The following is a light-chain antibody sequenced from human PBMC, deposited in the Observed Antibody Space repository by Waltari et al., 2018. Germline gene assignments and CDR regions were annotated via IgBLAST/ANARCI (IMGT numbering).Light chain of an antibody. CDR2: KAS. CDR3: QQYNSYPCT. J-gene: IGKJ2*02. V-gene: IGKV1-5*03. Sequence: DIQMNQSPSTLSASVGDRVTITCRARQSISSWLAWYQQKPGKAPKLLIYKASSLESGVPSRFSGSGSGTEFTLTISSLQPDDFATYYCQQYNSYPCTFGQGTKLEIK. CDR1: QSISSW.